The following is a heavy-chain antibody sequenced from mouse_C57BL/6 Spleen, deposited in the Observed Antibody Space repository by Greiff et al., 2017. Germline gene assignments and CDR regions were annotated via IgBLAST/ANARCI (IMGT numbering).Heavy chain of an antibody. J-gene: IGHJ2*01. CDR2: INYDGSST. D-gene: IGHD1-2*01. CDR3: ARERASRLPYFDY. CDR1: GFTFSDYY. Sequence: EVKLMESEGGLVQPGSSMKLSCTASGFTFSDYYMAWVRQVPGKGLDWVANINYDGSSTYYLDSLKSRFIISRDNAKNILYLQMSSLKSEDTASYYCARERASRLPYFDYWGQGTTLTVSS. V-gene: IGHV5-16*01.